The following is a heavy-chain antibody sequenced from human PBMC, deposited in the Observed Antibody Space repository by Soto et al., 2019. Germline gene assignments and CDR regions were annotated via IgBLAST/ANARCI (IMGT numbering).Heavy chain of an antibody. CDR1: GGSISSTYW. D-gene: IGHD3-3*01. V-gene: IGHV4-4*02. Sequence: QVQLQESGPRLVKPSGTLSLTCAVSGGSISSTYWWNWVRQPPGKGLEWIGETDDSGNTNYNPSLKRRVTISVDKSKKFFSLKLSSMTAADTAVYYCAREQRRFWSGYQRVFDAFDMWGQGTMVSVSS. CDR3: AREQRRFWSGYQRVFDAFDM. J-gene: IGHJ3*02. CDR2: TDDSGNT.